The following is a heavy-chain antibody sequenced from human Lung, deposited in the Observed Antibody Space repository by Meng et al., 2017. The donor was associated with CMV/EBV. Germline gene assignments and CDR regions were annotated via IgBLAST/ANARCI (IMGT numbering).Heavy chain of an antibody. CDR2: IRYDGNNK. CDR1: GFTFSFYG. CDR3: AKDLRRLRRFYYYGMDV. D-gene: IGHD3-3*01. J-gene: IGHJ6*02. Sequence: GGSXRLSCAVSGFTFSFYGLHWVRQAPGKGLEWVAFIRYDGNNKFYADSVKGRLTISRDRSKNTLYLQMSSLRADDTAVYYCAKDLRRLRRFYYYGMDVWXQGTTVTVSS. V-gene: IGHV3-30*02.